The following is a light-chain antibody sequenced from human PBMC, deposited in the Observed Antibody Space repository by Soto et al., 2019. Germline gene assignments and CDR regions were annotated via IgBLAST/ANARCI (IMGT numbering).Light chain of an antibody. CDR1: SSDVGGYNY. J-gene: IGLJ1*01. CDR3: CSYAGSYTFV. V-gene: IGLV2-11*01. Sequence: QSVLTQPRSVSGSPGQPVTISCTGTSSDVGGYNYVSWYQQHPGKAPKLMIYDVSKRPSGVPDRFSGSKSGNTASLTISGLQVEDEADYYCCSYAGSYTFVFGSGTKVTVL. CDR2: DVS.